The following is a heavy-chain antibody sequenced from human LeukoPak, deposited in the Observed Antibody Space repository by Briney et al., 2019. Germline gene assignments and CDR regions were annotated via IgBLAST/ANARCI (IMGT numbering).Heavy chain of an antibody. J-gene: IGHJ4*02. V-gene: IGHV3-30*02. D-gene: IGHD3-22*01. CDR3: AKGSIVVITSYYFDY. CDR2: IRYDGSNK. CDR1: GFTFSSYG. Sequence: GGSLRLSCAASGFTFSSYGMHWVRQAPGKGLEWVAFIRYDGSNKYYADSVKGRFTISRDNSKNTLYLQMNSLRAEDTAVYYCAKGSIVVITSYYFDYRGQGTLVTVSS.